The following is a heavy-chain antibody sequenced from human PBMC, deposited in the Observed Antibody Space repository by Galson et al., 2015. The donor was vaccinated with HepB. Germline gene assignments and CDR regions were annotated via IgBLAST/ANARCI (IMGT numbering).Heavy chain of an antibody. J-gene: IGHJ4*02. CDR2: IYWDDDK. Sequence: ALVKPTQTLTLACTFSGFSLTTSGVGVGWIRQPPGKALEWLALIYWDDDKRYSPSLRTRLTIAKDTSENQVVLTMTNMDPVDTATYYCAQSTWIGGMGYFDYWGQGTLITVSS. CDR3: AQSTWIGGMGYFDY. CDR1: GFSLTTSGVG. V-gene: IGHV2-5*02. D-gene: IGHD3-10*01.